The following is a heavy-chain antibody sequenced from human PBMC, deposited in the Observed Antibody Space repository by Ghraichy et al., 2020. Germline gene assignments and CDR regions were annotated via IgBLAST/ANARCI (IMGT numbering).Heavy chain of an antibody. CDR2: FDPEDGET. V-gene: IGHV1-24*01. CDR3: ATDLDYYDSSGTRG. J-gene: IGHJ4*02. D-gene: IGHD3-22*01. CDR1: GYTLTELS. Sequence: ASVKVSCKVSGYTLTELSMHWVRQAPGKGLEWMGGFDPEDGETIYAQKFQGRVTMTEDTSTDTAYMELSSLRSEDTAVYYCATDLDYYDSSGTRGWGQGTLVTVSS.